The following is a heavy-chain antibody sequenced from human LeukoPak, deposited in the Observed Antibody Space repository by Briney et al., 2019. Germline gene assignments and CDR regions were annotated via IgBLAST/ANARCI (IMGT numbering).Heavy chain of an antibody. D-gene: IGHD5-24*01. CDR3: ALLEMGTIH. Sequence: ASVKVSCKASGYTFTGYYMHWVRQAPGQGLEWMGILNPSGGSTDYAQKFQGRVTMTRDTSSSTVYMELSSLKSEDTAVYYCALLEMGTIHWGQGTLVTVSS. J-gene: IGHJ4*02. CDR2: LNPSGGST. V-gene: IGHV1-46*01. CDR1: GYTFTGYY.